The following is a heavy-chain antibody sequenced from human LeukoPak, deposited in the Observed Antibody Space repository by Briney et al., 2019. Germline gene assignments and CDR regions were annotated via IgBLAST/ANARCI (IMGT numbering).Heavy chain of an antibody. CDR1: GGSISISSSY. Sequence: PSETLSLTCTVSGGSISISSSYWGWIRQPPGKGLEWIGSIYYSGSTYYNPSLKSRVTISVDTSKNQFSLKLSSVTAADTAVYYCARFPYDFWSGTLDYWGQGTLVTVSS. J-gene: IGHJ4*02. D-gene: IGHD3-3*01. CDR2: IYYSGST. V-gene: IGHV4-39*07. CDR3: ARFPYDFWSGTLDY.